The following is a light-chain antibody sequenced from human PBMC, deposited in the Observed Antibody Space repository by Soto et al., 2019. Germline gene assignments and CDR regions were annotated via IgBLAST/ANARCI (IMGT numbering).Light chain of an antibody. CDR2: DAS. Sequence: EIVLIQSPATLSLSPGERATLSCRASQSVSSQLAWYQQKPGQAPRLLIYDASNRATGIPARFSGSGSGTDFTLTISSLEPEDSAVYYCQQRGSWPATFGPGTKVDIK. J-gene: IGKJ3*01. CDR1: QSVSSQ. V-gene: IGKV3-11*01. CDR3: QQRGSWPAT.